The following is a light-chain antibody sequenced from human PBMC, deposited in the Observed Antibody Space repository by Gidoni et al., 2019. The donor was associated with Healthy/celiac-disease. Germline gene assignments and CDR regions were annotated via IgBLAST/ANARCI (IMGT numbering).Light chain of an antibody. Sequence: DIQMTQSPSTLSASVGDRVTITCRASQSISSWLAWYQQKPGKAPKLLIYKASSLESGVPSRFSGSGSGTEVTLTISSLQPDDFATYYCQQYNSYSRTFXXXTKVEIK. CDR3: QQYNSYSRT. V-gene: IGKV1-5*03. J-gene: IGKJ1*01. CDR2: KAS. CDR1: QSISSW.